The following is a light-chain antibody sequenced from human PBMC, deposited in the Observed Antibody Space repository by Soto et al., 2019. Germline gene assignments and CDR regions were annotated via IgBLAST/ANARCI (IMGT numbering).Light chain of an antibody. CDR3: QHFSSYPLT. J-gene: IGKJ4*01. CDR2: DAS. V-gene: IGKV3-20*01. CDR1: QTVRNNY. Sequence: EFVLTQSPGTLSLSPGERATLSCRASQTVRNNYLAWYQQKPGQAPRLLIYDASSRATGIPDRFSGGGSGTGFTLTISRLEPEAFAVSYCQHFSSYPLTFGGGTKVDIK.